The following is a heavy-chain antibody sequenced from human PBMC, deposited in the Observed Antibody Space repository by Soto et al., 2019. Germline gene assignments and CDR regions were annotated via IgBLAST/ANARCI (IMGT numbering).Heavy chain of an antibody. V-gene: IGHV6-1*01. CDR1: GDSVSSNSVA. J-gene: IGHJ4*02. CDR3: AGGRGEWNDVIEY. D-gene: IGHD1-1*01. Sequence: QVQLQQSGPGLVKPSQTLSLTCAISGDSVSSNSVAWNWIRQSPSRGLEWLGRTYYRSQWYNDYAISVKTRIATNPETSKNQCSLQLNSVTPEDTAVYYCAGGRGEWNDVIEYWGQGTLVTVSS. CDR2: TYYRSQWYN.